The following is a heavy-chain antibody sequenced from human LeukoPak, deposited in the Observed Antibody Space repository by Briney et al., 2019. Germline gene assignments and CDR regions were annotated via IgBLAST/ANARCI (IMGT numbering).Heavy chain of an antibody. J-gene: IGHJ5*02. D-gene: IGHD5-18*01. CDR1: GFTFSSYA. CDR3: ASGKYRYGDNWFDP. Sequence: GGSLRLSCAAFGFTFSSYAMHWVRQAPGKGLEWVAVISYDGSNKYYADSVKGRFTISRDNSKNTLYLQMNSLRAEDTAVYFCASGKYRYGDNWFDPWGQGTLVTVSS. CDR2: ISYDGSNK. V-gene: IGHV3-30*04.